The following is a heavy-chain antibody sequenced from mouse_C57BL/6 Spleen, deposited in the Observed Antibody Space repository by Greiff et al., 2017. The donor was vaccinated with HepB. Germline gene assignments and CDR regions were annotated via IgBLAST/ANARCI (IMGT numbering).Heavy chain of an antibody. D-gene: IGHD1-1*01. V-gene: IGHV1-22*01. J-gene: IGHJ2*01. Sequence: VQLKESGPELVKPGASVKMSCKASGYTFTDYNMHWVKQSHGKSLEWIGYINPNNGGTSFNQKFKGKATLTVNKSSSTAYMELRSLTSEDSAVYYCARAPFYYGSSSGDYWGQGTTLTVSS. CDR2: INPNNGGT. CDR1: GYTFTDYN. CDR3: ARAPFYYGSSSGDY.